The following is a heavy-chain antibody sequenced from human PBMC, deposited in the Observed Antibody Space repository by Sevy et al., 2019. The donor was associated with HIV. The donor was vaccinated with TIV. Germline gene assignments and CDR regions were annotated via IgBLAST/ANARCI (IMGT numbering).Heavy chain of an antibody. CDR1: GGSISSSSYY. V-gene: IGHV4-39*01. CDR3: AGHGPSPYDFWSGAGGSFDY. J-gene: IGHJ4*02. CDR2: IYYSGST. Sequence: SETLSLTCTVSGGSISSSSYYWGWIRQPPGKGLEWIGSIYYSGSTYYNPSLKSRVTISVDTSKNQFSLKLSSVTAADTAVYYCAGHGPSPYDFWSGAGGSFDYWGQGTLVTVSS. D-gene: IGHD3-3*01.